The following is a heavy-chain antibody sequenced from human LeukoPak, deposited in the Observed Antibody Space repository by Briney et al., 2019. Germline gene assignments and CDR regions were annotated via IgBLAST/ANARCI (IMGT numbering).Heavy chain of an antibody. Sequence: GGSLRLSCAASGFTFSSHSMNWVRQAPGKGLEWISYIDAGSSTIHYADSVKGRFTISRDNARNSLYLQMNSLRAEDTAVYFCARGLAEMAALNYYMDVWGKGTTVTVSS. V-gene: IGHV3-48*04. CDR3: ARGLAEMAALNYYMDV. J-gene: IGHJ6*03. CDR2: IDAGSSTI. CDR1: GFTFSSHS. D-gene: IGHD5-24*01.